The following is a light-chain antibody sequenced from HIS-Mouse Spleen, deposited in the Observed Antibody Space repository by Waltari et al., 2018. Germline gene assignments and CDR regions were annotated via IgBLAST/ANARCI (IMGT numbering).Light chain of an antibody. Sequence: DIQMTQSPSTLSASVGDRVTITCRASQSISSGLAWYQQKPGKAPKLLIYKASSLESGVPSRFSGSGSGTEFTLTISSLQPDDFATYYCQQYRTFGQGTKVEIK. CDR1: QSISSG. J-gene: IGKJ1*01. V-gene: IGKV1-5*03. CDR3: QQYRT. CDR2: KAS.